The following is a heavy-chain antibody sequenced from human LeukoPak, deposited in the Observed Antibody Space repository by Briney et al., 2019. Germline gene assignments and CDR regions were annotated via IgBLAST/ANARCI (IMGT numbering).Heavy chain of an antibody. V-gene: IGHV3-23*01. CDR3: AKDLLLSSSWCPSFNWFDP. D-gene: IGHD6-13*01. CDR2: ISGSGGST. J-gene: IGHJ5*02. CDR1: GFTFSSYA. Sequence: GGSLRLSCAASGFTFSSYAMSWVRQAPGKGLEWGSAISGSGGSTYYADSVKGRFTISRDNSKNTLYLQMNSLRAEDTAVYYCAKDLLLSSSWCPSFNWFDPWGQGTLVTVSS.